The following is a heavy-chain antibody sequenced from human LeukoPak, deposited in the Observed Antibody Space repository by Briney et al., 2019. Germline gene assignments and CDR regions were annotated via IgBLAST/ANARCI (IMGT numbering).Heavy chain of an antibody. CDR1: GFTFSSHA. CDR3: AKDPRIEQWLYGMDV. J-gene: IGHJ6*04. D-gene: IGHD6-19*01. Sequence: GGSLRLSCAASGFTFSSHAMSWVRQAPGKGLEWVSAISGSGGSTYYADSVKGRFTISRDNSKNTLYLQMNSLRAEDTAVYYCAKDPRIEQWLYGMDVWGKGTTVTVSS. V-gene: IGHV3-23*01. CDR2: ISGSGGST.